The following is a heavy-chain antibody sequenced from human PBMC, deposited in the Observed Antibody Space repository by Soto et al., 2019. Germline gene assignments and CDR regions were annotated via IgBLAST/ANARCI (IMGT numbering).Heavy chain of an antibody. Sequence: SETLSLTCGVSGGTVASSHWWSWVRRSPGRGLEWIGNVYHTGDTNFNPSLQSRVTFSVDKSNNQFSLRLTSVTAADTAVYFCAREIVTAGGNNYFDPWGPGTLVTVSS. CDR1: GGTVASSHW. J-gene: IGHJ5*02. CDR2: VYHTGDT. V-gene: IGHV4-4*02. D-gene: IGHD2-21*02. CDR3: AREIVTAGGNNYFDP.